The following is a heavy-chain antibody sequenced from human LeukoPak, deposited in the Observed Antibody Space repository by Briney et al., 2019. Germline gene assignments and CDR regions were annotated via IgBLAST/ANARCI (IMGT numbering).Heavy chain of an antibody. D-gene: IGHD4-11*01. Sequence: QPGRSLRLSCAASGFTFSHYAMHWVRQAPGKGLEWVAVISYHGIDKYYADSVKGRFTISRDNAKNSLYLQMNSLSAEDTAVYYCARAQKYSYDAFDIWGQGTMVTVSS. J-gene: IGHJ3*02. V-gene: IGHV3-30-3*01. CDR2: ISYHGIDK. CDR3: ARAQKYSYDAFDI. CDR1: GFTFSHYA.